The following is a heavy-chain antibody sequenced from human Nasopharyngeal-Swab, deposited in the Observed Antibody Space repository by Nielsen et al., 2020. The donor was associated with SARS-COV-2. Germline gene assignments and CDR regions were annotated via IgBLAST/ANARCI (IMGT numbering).Heavy chain of an antibody. CDR3: ARDLYRQQWPLYNYYGMDV. V-gene: IGHV3-53*01. CDR1: GFTASSNY. J-gene: IGHJ6*02. Sequence: GGSLRLSCAASGFTASSNYMSWVRQAPGKGLEWVSVIYSGGSTYYADSVKGRFTISRDNSKNTLYLQMNSRRAEDTAVYYCARDLYRQQWPLYNYYGMDVWGQGTTVTVSS. D-gene: IGHD6-19*01. CDR2: IYSGGST.